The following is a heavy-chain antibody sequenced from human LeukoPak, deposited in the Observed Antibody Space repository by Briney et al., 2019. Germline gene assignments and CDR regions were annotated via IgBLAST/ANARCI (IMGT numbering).Heavy chain of an antibody. CDR1: GGSFSGYY. Sequence: SETLSLTCAVYGGSFSGYYWSWIRQPPGKGLEWIGEINHSGSTNYNPSLKSRVTISVDTSKNQFSLKLSSVTAADTAVYYCARAARLAYCGGDCPRYYYYYGMDVWGQGTTFTVSS. J-gene: IGHJ6*02. CDR3: ARAARLAYCGGDCPRYYYYYGMDV. V-gene: IGHV4-34*01. D-gene: IGHD2-21*02. CDR2: INHSGST.